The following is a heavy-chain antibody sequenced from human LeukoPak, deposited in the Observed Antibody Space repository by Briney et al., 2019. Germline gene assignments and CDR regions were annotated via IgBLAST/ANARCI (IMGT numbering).Heavy chain of an antibody. CDR2: IAAGGGGI. V-gene: IGHV3-23*01. Sequence: PGGSLRLSCAASGFTFNYYAMTWVRQAPGKGLEWISVIAAGGGGIQYADSVKGRFTIPRDNSKTTLYLQMNSLRVEDTAVYYCAKYVPPTTVATRYLDYWGQGTLVTVS. D-gene: IGHD4-23*01. CDR1: GFTFNYYA. CDR3: AKYVPPTTVATRYLDY. J-gene: IGHJ4*02.